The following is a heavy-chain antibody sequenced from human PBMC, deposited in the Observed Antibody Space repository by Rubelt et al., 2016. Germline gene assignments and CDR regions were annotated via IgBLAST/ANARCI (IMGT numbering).Heavy chain of an antibody. Sequence: PGGSLRLSCAASGFTVSSNYMSWVRQAPGKGLEWVSVIYSGGSTYYADSVKGRFTLHRHNSKKPRYLQSNSLGAEDTAGYYCGGELAVARLGGAFDIWGQGTMVTVSS. CDR2: IYSGGST. CDR3: GGELAVARLGGAFDI. D-gene: IGHD6-19*01. J-gene: IGHJ3*02. V-gene: IGHV3-53*01. CDR1: GFTVSSNY.